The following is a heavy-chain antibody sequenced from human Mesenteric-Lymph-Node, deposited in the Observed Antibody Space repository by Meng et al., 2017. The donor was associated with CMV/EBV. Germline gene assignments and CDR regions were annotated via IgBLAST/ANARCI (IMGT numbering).Heavy chain of an antibody. Sequence: CADSGVTFSTDGMSWVRQAPGKGLEWVSAISASGGTTYYADSVKGRFAISRDNSRSTLYLQMDSLRGEDTAIYYCAKWDWNNYYFDTWGQGTLVTVSS. CDR3: AKWDWNNYYFDT. D-gene: IGHD1/OR15-1a*01. CDR1: GVTFSTDG. CDR2: ISASGGTT. V-gene: IGHV3-23*01. J-gene: IGHJ4*02.